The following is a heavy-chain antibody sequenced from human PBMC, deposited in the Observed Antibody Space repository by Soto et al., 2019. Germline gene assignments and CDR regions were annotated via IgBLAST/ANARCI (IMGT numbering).Heavy chain of an antibody. D-gene: IGHD3-3*01. J-gene: IGHJ6*03. V-gene: IGHV3-33*01. Sequence: QVQLVESGGGVVQPGRSLRLSCAASGFAFSNYAIHWVRQAPGKGLEWVAVIWNDGVNKYYLDSVKGRFTISRDYSIDTSYLQMSSLRAEDTAVYYCARQARFLDWPDYYLDVWGKGTTVTVSS. CDR2: IWNDGVNK. CDR1: GFAFSNYA. CDR3: ARQARFLDWPDYYLDV.